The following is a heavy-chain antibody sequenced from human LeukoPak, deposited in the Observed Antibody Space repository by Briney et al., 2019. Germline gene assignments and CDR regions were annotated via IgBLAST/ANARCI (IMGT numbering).Heavy chain of an antibody. Sequence: GGSLRLSCAASGFTFSSYSMNWVRQAPGKGLEWVSSISSSSSYIYYADSVKGRFTISRDNAKNSLYLQMNSLRAEDTAVYYCARAARSIWGYYFDFWGQGTLVTVSS. CDR3: ARAARSIWGYYFDF. J-gene: IGHJ4*02. CDR1: GFTFSSYS. V-gene: IGHV3-21*01. CDR2: ISSSSSYI. D-gene: IGHD3-16*01.